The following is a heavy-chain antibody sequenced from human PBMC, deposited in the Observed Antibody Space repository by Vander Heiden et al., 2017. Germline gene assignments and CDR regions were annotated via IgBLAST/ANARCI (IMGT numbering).Heavy chain of an antibody. J-gene: IGHJ4*02. CDR3: AREAVTSPLFDY. CDR2: IYYSGST. D-gene: IGHD4-4*01. Sequence: QVQLLESGPGLVKPSETLSLTCTVSGGSISSYYWSWIRQPPGKGLEWIVYIYYSGSTNYNPSLKSRVTISVDTSKNQFSLKLSSVTAADTAVYYCAREAVTSPLFDYWGQGTLVTVSS. V-gene: IGHV4-59*01. CDR1: GGSISSYY.